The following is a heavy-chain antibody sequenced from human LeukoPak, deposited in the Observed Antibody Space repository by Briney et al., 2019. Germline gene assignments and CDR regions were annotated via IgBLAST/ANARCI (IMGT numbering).Heavy chain of an antibody. CDR3: ARVRIGQQLDKYYYYAMDV. D-gene: IGHD6-13*01. J-gene: IGHJ6*02. CDR1: GYSFTSYG. CDR2: INPNSGGT. Sequence: ASVKVSCKTSGYSFTSYGFSWVRQAPGQGLEWMGWINPNSGGTNYAQKFQGRVTMTTDTSISTAYMEVSRLRSDDTAVYYCARVRIGQQLDKYYYYAMDVWGQGTTVTVSS. V-gene: IGHV1-2*02.